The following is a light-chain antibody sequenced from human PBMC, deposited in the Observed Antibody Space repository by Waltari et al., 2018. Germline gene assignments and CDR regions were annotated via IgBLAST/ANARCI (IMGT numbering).Light chain of an antibody. J-gene: IGLJ3*02. CDR2: VNSDGRH. CDR1: SGHSSNV. V-gene: IGLV4-69*01. Sequence: QLVLTQSPSASASLGASVKLTCTLSSGHSSNVIAWLQQQPEKGPRHLMQVNSDGRHSKGDESPDRCSGSSAGAERYLTLSGLQAEDEADYYCQTGGHGTWVFGGGTKLTVL. CDR3: QTGGHGTWV.